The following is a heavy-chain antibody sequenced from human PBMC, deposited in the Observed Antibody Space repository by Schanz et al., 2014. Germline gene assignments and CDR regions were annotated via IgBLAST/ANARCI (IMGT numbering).Heavy chain of an antibody. V-gene: IGHV1-8*01. CDR3: ARGRTFDY. CDR2: MNPNSGNP. Sequence: QVQLIQSGAEVKKPEASVKVSCTASGYTFTSYDINWVRQAPGQGLEWLGWMNPNSGNPGFAQKFRGRVTMTRNTSMSTAYIELHILTSEDTAVYYCARGRTFDYWGQGTLVTVSS. CDR1: GYTFTSYD. J-gene: IGHJ4*02.